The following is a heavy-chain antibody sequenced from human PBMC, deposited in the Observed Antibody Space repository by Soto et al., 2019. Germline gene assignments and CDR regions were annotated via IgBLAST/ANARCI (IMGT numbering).Heavy chain of an antibody. CDR1: GYTFTNYR. Sequence: ASLKVYCKASGYTFTNYRVSWVRQTHGQGLEWMGWITVYNGNTHYAQNLQGRVTMTTDTSTSTAHMELWSLGSDDTAVYYCARSYSYGSYWYFDYWGQGALVTVSS. D-gene: IGHD5-18*01. CDR2: ITVYNGNT. CDR3: ARSYSYGSYWYFDY. J-gene: IGHJ4*02. V-gene: IGHV1-18*04.